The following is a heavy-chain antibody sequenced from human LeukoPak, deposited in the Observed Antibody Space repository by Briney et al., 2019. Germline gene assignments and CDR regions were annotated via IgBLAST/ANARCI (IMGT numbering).Heavy chain of an antibody. V-gene: IGHV1-2*02. CDR1: GHTFTGYY. J-gene: IGHJ6*03. D-gene: IGHD6-13*01. CDR3: ARYSSTWHSLGYMDV. CDR2: ISPNSGGT. Sequence: ASVKVSCKASGHTFTGYYMHWVRQAPGQGLEWMGWISPNSGGTNYAQRFQGRVTMTRDTSINTAYMELSRLRSDDTAVYYCARYSSTWHSLGYMDVWGKGTTVTISS.